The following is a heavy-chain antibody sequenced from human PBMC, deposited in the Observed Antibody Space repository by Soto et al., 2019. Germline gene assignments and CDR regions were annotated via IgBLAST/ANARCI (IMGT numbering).Heavy chain of an antibody. Sequence: PSQTLSLTCAISGDSVSSNSAAWNWIRQSPSRGLEWLGRTYYRSKWYNDYAVSVKSRITINPDTSKNQFSLQLNSVTPEDTAVYYCARVQIAARPAYYYYYYGMDVWGQWTTVTVSS. D-gene: IGHD6-6*01. J-gene: IGHJ6*02. CDR1: GDSVSSNSAA. V-gene: IGHV6-1*01. CDR3: ARVQIAARPAYYYYYYGMDV. CDR2: TYYRSKWYN.